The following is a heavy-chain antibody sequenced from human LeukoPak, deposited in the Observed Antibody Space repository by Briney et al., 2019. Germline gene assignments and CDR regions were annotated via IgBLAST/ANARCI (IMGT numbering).Heavy chain of an antibody. V-gene: IGHV4-34*01. CDR3: ARCSWNYSSSWARYY. CDR1: GGSFSGYY. CDR2: INHSGST. Sequence: PSETLSLTCAVYGGSFSGYYWSWIRQPPGKGLGWSGEINHSGSTNYNPSLKSRANTPVDTSKNQFSLKLSSVTATDTAVYYGARCSWNYSSSWARYYWGQGTLVTVAS. D-gene: IGHD6-13*01. J-gene: IGHJ4*02.